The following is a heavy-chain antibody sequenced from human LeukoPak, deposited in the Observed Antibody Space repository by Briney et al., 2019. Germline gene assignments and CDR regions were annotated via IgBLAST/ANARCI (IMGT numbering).Heavy chain of an antibody. D-gene: IGHD6-13*01. CDR2: INPNSGGT. CDR3: ARDANPEDSSSWYSHFDY. CDR1: GYTFTSYY. Sequence: ASVKVSCKASGYTFTSYYMHWVRQAPGQGLEWMGWINPNSGGTNYAQKFQGRVTMTRDTSISTAYMELSRLRSDDTAVYYCARDANPEDSSSWYSHFDYWSQGTLVTVSS. J-gene: IGHJ4*02. V-gene: IGHV1-2*02.